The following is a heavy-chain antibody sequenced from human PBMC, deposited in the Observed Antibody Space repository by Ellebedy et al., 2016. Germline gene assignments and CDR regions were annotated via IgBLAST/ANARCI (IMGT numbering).Heavy chain of an antibody. CDR3: ARHADHGWYALDY. CDR1: GASVTGYF. J-gene: IGHJ4*02. CDR2: MSDGGTT. V-gene: IGHV4-59*08. D-gene: IGHD6-19*01. Sequence: SETLSLTCAVSGASVTGYFWSWVRQPPGKGLEWVAYMSDGGTTSYNPSLKSRVTISLDMSKNHFSLKLSSVTAADTAIYYCARHADHGWYALDYWGQGTLVTVSS.